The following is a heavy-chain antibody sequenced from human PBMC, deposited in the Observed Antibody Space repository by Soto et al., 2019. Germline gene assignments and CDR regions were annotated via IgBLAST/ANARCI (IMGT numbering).Heavy chain of an antibody. CDR1: GYTFTSYA. D-gene: IGHD3-3*01. CDR3: ARDTITIFGVVNYWFDP. CDR2: INAGNGNT. V-gene: IGHV1-3*01. Sequence: PAASVKVSCKASGYTFTSYAMHWVRQAPGQRLEWMGWINAGNGNTKYSQKFQGRVTITRDTSASTAYMELSSLRSEDTAVYYCARDTITIFGVVNYWFDPWGQGTLVTVSS. J-gene: IGHJ5*02.